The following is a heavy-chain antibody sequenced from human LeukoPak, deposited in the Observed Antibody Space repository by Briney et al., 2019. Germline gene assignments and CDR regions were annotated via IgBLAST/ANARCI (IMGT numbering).Heavy chain of an antibody. D-gene: IGHD5-18*01. CDR2: IRSKAYGGTT. CDR1: GFTFSSFG. Sequence: GGSLRLSCAASGFTFSSFGMNWVRQAPGKGLEWVGFIRSKAYGGTTEYAASVKGRFTISRDDSKSIAYLQMNSLKTEDTAVYYCTRDRGYSYLDWGQGTLVTVSS. J-gene: IGHJ4*02. CDR3: TRDRGYSYLD. V-gene: IGHV3-49*04.